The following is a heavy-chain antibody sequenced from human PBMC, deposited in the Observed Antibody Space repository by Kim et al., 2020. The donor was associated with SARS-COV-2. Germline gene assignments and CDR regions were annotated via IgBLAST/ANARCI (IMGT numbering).Heavy chain of an antibody. J-gene: IGHJ4*02. D-gene: IGHD3-22*01. CDR3: AKVYYDSSGLRGYFDY. V-gene: IGHV3-9*01. Sequence: SVKGRFTISRDNAKNSLYLQMNSLRAEGTALYYCAKVYYDSSGLRGYFDYWGQGTLVTVSS.